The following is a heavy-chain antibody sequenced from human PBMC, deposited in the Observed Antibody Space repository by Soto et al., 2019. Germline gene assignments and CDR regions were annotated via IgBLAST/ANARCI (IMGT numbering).Heavy chain of an antibody. CDR1: GDSVSSPYY. D-gene: IGHD6-19*01. J-gene: IGHJ4*02. CDR3: ARSAGWYAVHS. Sequence: QVQLQESGPGLVNPSGTLSLTCAVSGDSVSSPYYWCWVRQPPGKGLEWIGEVFHTGTTSYKPSLRSRVTISMDKSNNQFSLDLSYVTAADTAVYYCARSAGWYAVHSWGPGTLV. CDR2: VFHTGTT. V-gene: IGHV4-4*02.